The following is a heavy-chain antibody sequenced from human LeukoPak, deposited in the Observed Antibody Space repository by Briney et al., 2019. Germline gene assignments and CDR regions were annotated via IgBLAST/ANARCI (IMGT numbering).Heavy chain of an antibody. D-gene: IGHD3-3*01. Sequence: SETLSLTCAVYGGSFSGYYWSWIRQPPGKGLEWIGYIYYSGSTNYNPSLKSRVTISVDTSKNQFSLKLSSVTAADTAVYYCARGIYDFWSGYSFDIWGQGTMVTVSS. CDR2: IYYSGST. CDR3: ARGIYDFWSGYSFDI. CDR1: GGSFSGYY. J-gene: IGHJ3*02. V-gene: IGHV4-59*01.